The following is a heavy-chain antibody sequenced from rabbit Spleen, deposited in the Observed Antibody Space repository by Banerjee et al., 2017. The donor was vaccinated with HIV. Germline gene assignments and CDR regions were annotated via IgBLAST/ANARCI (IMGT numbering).Heavy chain of an antibody. V-gene: IGHV1S40*01. CDR3: ARGDRPYVHSDYVDAIFDL. CDR2: FYTGSGNT. J-gene: IGHJ4*01. CDR1: GLDFSTNYW. D-gene: IGHD1-1*01. Sequence: QSLEESGGDLVKPGASLTLTCKVSGLDFSTNYWIYWVRQAPGKGLEWIASFYTGSGNTYYATWAKGRFTISKTSSTTVTLQMTSLTVADTATYFCARGDRPYVHSDYVDAIFDLWGQGTLVTVS.